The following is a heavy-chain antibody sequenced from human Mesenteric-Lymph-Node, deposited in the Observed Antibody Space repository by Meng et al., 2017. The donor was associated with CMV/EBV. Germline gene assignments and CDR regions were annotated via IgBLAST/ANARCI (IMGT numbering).Heavy chain of an antibody. V-gene: IGHV4-59*01. CDR3: ARDSYFDY. CDR1: GGSISSYY. J-gene: IGHJ4*02. Sequence: GSLRLSCTVSGGSISSYYWSWIRQPPGKGLEWIGYIYYSGSTNYNPSLKSRVTISVDTSKNQFSLKLSSVTAADTAVYYCARDSYFDYWGQGTLVTISS. CDR2: IYYSGST.